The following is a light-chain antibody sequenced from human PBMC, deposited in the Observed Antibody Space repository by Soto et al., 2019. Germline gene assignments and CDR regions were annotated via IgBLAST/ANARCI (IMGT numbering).Light chain of an antibody. V-gene: IGKV1-5*03. CDR3: QQYNSYSPPYT. CDR1: QSISSW. J-gene: IGKJ2*01. Sequence: DIQMTQSPSTLSASVGDRVTITCRASQSISSWLAWYQQKPGKAPKLLIYKASSLESGVPSRFSGSGSGTEFTLTISSLQPDDFATYDCQQYNSYSPPYTFGQGTKLEIK. CDR2: KAS.